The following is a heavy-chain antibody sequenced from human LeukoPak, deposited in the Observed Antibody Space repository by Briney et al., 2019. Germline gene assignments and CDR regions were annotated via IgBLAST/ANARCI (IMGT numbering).Heavy chain of an antibody. CDR3: ARAGIIVARAAIDY. Sequence: GGSLRLSCAASGFTFSDYDMTWIRQAPGKGLEWVSYINDGGGTIYYPDSVKGRFTISRDNAKNSLYLQMNSLRVEDTAVYYCARAGIIVARAAIDYWGQGILVTVSS. D-gene: IGHD1-14*01. CDR1: GFTFSDYD. V-gene: IGHV3-11*04. J-gene: IGHJ4*02. CDR2: INDGGGTI.